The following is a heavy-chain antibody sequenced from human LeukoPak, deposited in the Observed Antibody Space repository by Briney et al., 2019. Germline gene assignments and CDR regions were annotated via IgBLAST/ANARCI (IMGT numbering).Heavy chain of an antibody. CDR2: ISGSGGST. V-gene: IGHV3-23*01. Sequence: PGGSLRLSCAASGFTFSSYAMSWVRQAPGKGMAWVSAISGSGGSTYYADSVKGRFTISRDNSKNTLYLQMNSLRAEDTAVYYCAKAGVWGSYRPYFDYWGQGTLVTVSS. CDR3: AKAGVWGSYRPYFDY. D-gene: IGHD3-16*02. J-gene: IGHJ4*02. CDR1: GFTFSSYA.